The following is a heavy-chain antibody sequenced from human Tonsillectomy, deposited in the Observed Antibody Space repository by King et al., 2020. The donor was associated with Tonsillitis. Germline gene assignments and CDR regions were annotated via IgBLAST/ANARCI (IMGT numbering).Heavy chain of an antibody. J-gene: IGHJ6*02. D-gene: IGHD3-22*01. V-gene: IGHV1-2*02. Sequence: VQLVQSGAEVKKPGASVKVSCKASGYTFTGYYMHWVRQAPGQGLEWMGWINPNSGGTNYVQKFQGRVTMTRDTSISTVYMELSRLRSDDTAVYYCARDQPPPYYYDSSGYDLVYYYGMDVWGQGTTVTVSS. CDR2: INPNSGGT. CDR1: GYTFTGYY. CDR3: ARDQPPPYYYDSSGYDLVYYYGMDV.